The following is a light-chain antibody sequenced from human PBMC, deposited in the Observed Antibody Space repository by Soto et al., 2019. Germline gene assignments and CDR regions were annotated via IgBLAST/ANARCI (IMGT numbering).Light chain of an antibody. J-gene: IGKJ3*01. CDR3: QQYNGYPFT. CDR1: QTISSW. Sequence: DIQMTQSPSTLSASVGDRVTITCRASQTISSWLAWYQQAPGKAPKLLIYDASTLESGVPSRFTGSGSGTEFTLTISNLQPGDFATYYCQQYNGYPFTFGPGTKVDIK. CDR2: DAS. V-gene: IGKV1-5*01.